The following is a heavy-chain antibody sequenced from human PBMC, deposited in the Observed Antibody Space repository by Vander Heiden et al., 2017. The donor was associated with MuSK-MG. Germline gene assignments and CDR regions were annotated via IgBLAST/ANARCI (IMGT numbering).Heavy chain of an antibody. CDR2: IYYSGGT. V-gene: IGHV4-39*01. CDR1: GGSFSSSSYY. D-gene: IGHD3-3*01. CDR3: ARLRFLEWLLSDNCFDP. J-gene: IGHJ5*02. Sequence: QLQLQESRPGLVKPSETLSLTCTVSGGSFSSSSYYWVWIRQPPGKGLEWIGSIYYSGGTYYNPSLKSRVTISVDTPKNQFSLKLSSVTAADTAVYYCARLRFLEWLLSDNCFDPWGQGTLVTVSS.